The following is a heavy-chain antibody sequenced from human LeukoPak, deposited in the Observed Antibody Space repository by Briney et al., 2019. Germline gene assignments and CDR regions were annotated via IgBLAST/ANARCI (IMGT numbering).Heavy chain of an antibody. D-gene: IGHD6-19*01. CDR1: GLTFSSYS. CDR3: ARERKQWLAIDY. CDR2: ISSSSSYI. V-gene: IGHV3-21*01. Sequence: SGGSLRLSCAASGLTFSSYSMTWVRQAPGKGLEWVSSISSSSSYIYYADSVKGRFTISRDNAKNSLYLQMSSLRAEDTAVYYCARERKQWLAIDYWGQGTLVTVSS. J-gene: IGHJ4*02.